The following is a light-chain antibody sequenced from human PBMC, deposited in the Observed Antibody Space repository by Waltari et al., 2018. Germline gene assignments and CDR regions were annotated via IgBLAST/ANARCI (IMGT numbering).Light chain of an antibody. V-gene: IGKV1-39*01. CDR2: AAS. CDR3: QQSYSSPPCS. Sequence: IQITQSPSSLSASLGYRGTIPCRASQTISSYLHWYQQKPGEAPKLLIYAASRLQSGVPSRFSGSGSGTDFSLTISSLQPEDFATYYCQQSYSSPPCSFGQGTKLEIK. J-gene: IGKJ2*02. CDR1: QTISSY.